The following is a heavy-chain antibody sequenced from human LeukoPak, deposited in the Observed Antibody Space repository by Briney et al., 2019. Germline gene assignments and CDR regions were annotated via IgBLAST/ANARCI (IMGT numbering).Heavy chain of an antibody. CDR1: GFTFSSYG. D-gene: IGHD6-19*01. CDR2: ISGSGGST. CDR3: AKDLGYSSSHFDY. Sequence: GGSLRLSCAASGFTFSSYGMSWVRQAPGKGLEWVSAISGSGGSTYYADSVKGRFTISRDNSKNTLYLQMNSLRAEDTAVYYCAKDLGYSSSHFDYWGQGTLVTVSS. J-gene: IGHJ4*02. V-gene: IGHV3-23*01.